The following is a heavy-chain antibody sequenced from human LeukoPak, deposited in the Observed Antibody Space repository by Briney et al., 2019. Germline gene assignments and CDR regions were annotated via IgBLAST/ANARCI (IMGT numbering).Heavy chain of an antibody. D-gene: IGHD4-23*01. CDR3: AKDPNNYGGNSDYFDY. CDR1: GFSFSDHA. J-gene: IGHJ4*02. V-gene: IGHV3-33*06. Sequence: GGSLRLSCAASGFSFSDHAMHWVRQAPGKGLEWVAVIWYDGSDKYYADSVKGRFTVYRDNSNNTLYLQMNSLRGEDTGVYYCAKDPNNYGGNSDYFDYWGQGTLVTVSS. CDR2: IWYDGSDK.